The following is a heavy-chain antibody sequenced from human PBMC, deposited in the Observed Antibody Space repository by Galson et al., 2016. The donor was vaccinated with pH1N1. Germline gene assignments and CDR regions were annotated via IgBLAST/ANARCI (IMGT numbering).Heavy chain of an antibody. D-gene: IGHD5-18*01. J-gene: IGHJ4*02. CDR3: ARDRIQLWLGPRSDF. V-gene: IGHV1-46*01. Sequence: SVKVSCKASGYTFTTYYIHWVRQAPGQGLEWLGVIDPRVGTTNYAQKFQGRLTMTSDTSTSTVSMELSSLKSDDTAVYSCARDRIQLWLGPRSDFWGQGTLVTVSS. CDR2: IDPRVGTT. CDR1: GYTFTTYY.